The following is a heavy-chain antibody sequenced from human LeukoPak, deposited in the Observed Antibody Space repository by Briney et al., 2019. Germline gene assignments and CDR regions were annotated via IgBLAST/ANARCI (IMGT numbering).Heavy chain of an antibody. V-gene: IGHV3-15*01. Sequence: PGGSLRLSCAASGFTLSSAWMSWVRQAPGKGLEWVGRVKFDGETTDYAAPVKGRFTVSRDDSRNILSLQMDSLETEDTAVYYCTTDLSSLGVGGFDYWGQGTLVTVSS. J-gene: IGHJ4*02. CDR3: TTDLSSLGVGGFDY. CDR2: VKFDGETT. D-gene: IGHD3-3*01. CDR1: GFTLSSAW.